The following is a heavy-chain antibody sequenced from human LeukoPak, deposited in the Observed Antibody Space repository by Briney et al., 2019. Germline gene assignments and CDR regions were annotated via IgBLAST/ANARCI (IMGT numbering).Heavy chain of an antibody. CDR2: IHSDGSIT. Sequence: GGSLRLSCAASGFTFSSYWMHWVRQAPGKGLVWVSRIHSDGSITSYADSVRGRFTISRDNAKNTLYLQMNSLRAEDTAVYYCARGLPNYYGMDVWGQGTTVTVSS. CDR3: ARGLPNYYGMDV. CDR1: GFTFSSYW. V-gene: IGHV3-74*01. J-gene: IGHJ6*02.